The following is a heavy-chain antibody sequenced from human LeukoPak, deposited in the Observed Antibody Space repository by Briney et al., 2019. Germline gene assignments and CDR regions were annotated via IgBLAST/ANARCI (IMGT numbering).Heavy chain of an antibody. V-gene: IGHV4-61*03. CDR2: IYYSGST. CDR3: ARALSGRNHWFDP. Sequence: SETLSLTCTVSGGSVSSGTYYWSWIRQPPGKGLEWIGYIYYSGSTNYNPSLRSRVTISRDTSKNHFSLNLGSVTAADTAVYYCARALSGRNHWFDPWGQGTLVTVSS. J-gene: IGHJ5*02. D-gene: IGHD3-10*01. CDR1: GGSVSSGTYY.